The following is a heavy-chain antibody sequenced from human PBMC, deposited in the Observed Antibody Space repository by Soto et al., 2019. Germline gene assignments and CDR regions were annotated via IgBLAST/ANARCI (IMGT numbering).Heavy chain of an antibody. CDR1: GGSISSGGYS. V-gene: IGHV4-30-2*01. CDR2: IYHSGST. D-gene: IGHD2-2*01. Sequence: SETLSLTCAVSGGSISSGGYSWSWIRQPPGKGLEWIGYIYHSGSTYYNPSLKSRVTISVDRSKNQFSLKLSSVTAADTAVYYCARAVCIVPAAPAYYFDYWGQGTLVTVSS. J-gene: IGHJ4*02. CDR3: ARAVCIVPAAPAYYFDY.